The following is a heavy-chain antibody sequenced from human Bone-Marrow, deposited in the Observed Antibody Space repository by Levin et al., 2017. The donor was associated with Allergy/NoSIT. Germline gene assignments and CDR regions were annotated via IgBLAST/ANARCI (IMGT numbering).Heavy chain of an antibody. J-gene: IGHJ6*02. CDR2: INPNSGGT. V-gene: IGHV1-2*02. CDR1: GYTFTGYY. Sequence: ASVKVSCKASGYTFTGYYMHWVRQAPGQGLEWMGWINPNSGGTNYAQKFQGRVTMTRDTSISTAYMELSRLSSDDTAVYYCASETGYCSGGSCDLAGMDVWGQGTTVTVSS. CDR3: ASETGYCSGGSCDLAGMDV. D-gene: IGHD2-15*01.